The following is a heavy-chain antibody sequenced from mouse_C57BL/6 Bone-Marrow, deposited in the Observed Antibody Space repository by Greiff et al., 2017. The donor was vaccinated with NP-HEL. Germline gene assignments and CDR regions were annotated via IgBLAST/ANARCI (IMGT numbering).Heavy chain of an antibody. CDR3: TTYSNYAMDY. D-gene: IGHD2-5*01. CDR2: IDPENGDT. Sequence: VQLQQSGAELVRPGASVKLSCTASGFNIKDDYMHWVKQTPEQGLEWIGWIDPENGDTEYASKFQGKATITADTSSNTAYLQLSSLTSEDTAVYYCTTYSNYAMDYWGQGTSVTVSS. CDR1: GFNIKDDY. V-gene: IGHV14-4*01. J-gene: IGHJ4*01.